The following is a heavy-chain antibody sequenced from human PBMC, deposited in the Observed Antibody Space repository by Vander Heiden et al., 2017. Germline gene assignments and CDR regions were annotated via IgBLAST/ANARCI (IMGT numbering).Heavy chain of an antibody. V-gene: IGHV3-23*01. Sequence: VPLFAPGRGLVPPGLSLSISWAATGFIFSSYAMGWVRQAPGKGLAWVSAISGSGGSTYYAASVKGRFTIARDNSKNTLYLQMNSPRAEETAVYYCANRGDSGYSYGVDYWGQGTLVTVSS. J-gene: IGHJ4*02. CDR3: ANRGDSGYSYGVDY. CDR1: GFIFSSYA. D-gene: IGHD5-18*01. CDR2: ISGSGGST.